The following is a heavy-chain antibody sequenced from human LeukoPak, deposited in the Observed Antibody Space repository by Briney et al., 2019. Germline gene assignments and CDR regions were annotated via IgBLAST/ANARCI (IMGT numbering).Heavy chain of an antibody. CDR1: GGSISSSSYY. Sequence: SETLSLTCTVSGGSISSSSYYWSWIRQPPGKGLEWIGYIYYSGSTNYNPSLKSRVTISVDTSKNQFSLKLSSVTAADTAVYYCARSRGPLRFLEWLPFDYWGQGTLVTVSS. J-gene: IGHJ4*02. CDR3: ARSRGPLRFLEWLPFDY. CDR2: IYYSGST. D-gene: IGHD3-3*01. V-gene: IGHV4-61*01.